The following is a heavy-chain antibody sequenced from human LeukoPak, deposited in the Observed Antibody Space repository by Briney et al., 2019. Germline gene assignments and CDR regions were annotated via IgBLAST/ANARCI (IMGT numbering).Heavy chain of an antibody. D-gene: IGHD3-10*01. Sequence: ASVKVSCKASGYTFTGYYMHWVRQAPGQGLEWMGWINPNSGGTNYAQKFQGRVTMTRNTSISTAYMELSRLRSDDTAVYYCARTVLLWIGESDYWGQGTLVTVSS. J-gene: IGHJ4*02. CDR1: GYTFTGYY. CDR2: INPNSGGT. V-gene: IGHV1-2*02. CDR3: ARTVLLWIGESDY.